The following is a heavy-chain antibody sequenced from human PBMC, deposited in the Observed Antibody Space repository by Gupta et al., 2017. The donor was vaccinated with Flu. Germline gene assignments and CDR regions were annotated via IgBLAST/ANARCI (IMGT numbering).Heavy chain of an antibody. Sequence: EVQLVESGGGLVQPGGSLRLSCAASGFNFSSYEMDWVRQAPGKGLEWVSYISSSGGAAHYADSVKGRFTVSRDNGKYSLYLQMNSLRVEDTAVYYCARELVGVAGMDFWGQGTLVTVSS. CDR2: ISSSGGAA. CDR1: GFNFSSYE. V-gene: IGHV3-48*03. J-gene: IGHJ4*02. D-gene: IGHD6-19*01. CDR3: ARELVGVAGMDF.